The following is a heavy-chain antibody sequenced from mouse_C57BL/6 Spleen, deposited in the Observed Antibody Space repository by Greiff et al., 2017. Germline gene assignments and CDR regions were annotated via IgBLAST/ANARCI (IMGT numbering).Heavy chain of an antibody. CDR3: ARDRNCVFDY. CDR2: ISYSGST. CDR1: GYSITSGYD. V-gene: IGHV3-1*01. D-gene: IGHD4-1*01. J-gene: IGHJ2*01. Sequence: EVKLMESGPGLVKPSQSLSLTCTVTGYSITSGYDWHWIRHFPGNNLEWMGYISYSGSTNYNPSLKSRISITHDTSKNHFFLKLNSVTTEDTATYYCARDRNCVFDYWGQGTTLTVSS.